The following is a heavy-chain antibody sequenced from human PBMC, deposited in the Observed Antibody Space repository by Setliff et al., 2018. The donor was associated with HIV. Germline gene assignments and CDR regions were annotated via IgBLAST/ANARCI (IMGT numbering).Heavy chain of an antibody. V-gene: IGHV1-2*02. CDR2: INPGSGDT. J-gene: IGHJ4*02. CDR1: GYYPSIDY. D-gene: IGHD3-10*01. CDR3: ARVLSVTMIRGAHGY. Sequence: RASVKVSCKTFGYYPSIDYIHWLRQAPGQGLEWMGWINPGSGDTNYAQKFQGRVTMTSDTSTRTVYMELSSLTSDDTAVYFCARVLSVTMIRGAHGYWGQGTLVTVSS.